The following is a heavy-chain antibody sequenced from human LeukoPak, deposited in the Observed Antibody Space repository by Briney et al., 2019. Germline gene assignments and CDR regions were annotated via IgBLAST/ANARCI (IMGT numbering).Heavy chain of an antibody. J-gene: IGHJ6*04. CDR2: IYPNGST. D-gene: IGHD3-3*01. CDR3: ARDVRRALRFNNFYPYFGMDV. CDR1: GGPINFY. Sequence: SETLSLTCSVSGGPINFYWSWIRQSPGKGLEWIGCIYPNGSTSYNCPLKSRVTISLDTSKKQVSLMLKSVTAADAAVYYCARDVRRALRFNNFYPYFGMDVWGKGTTVIVST. V-gene: IGHV4-59*01.